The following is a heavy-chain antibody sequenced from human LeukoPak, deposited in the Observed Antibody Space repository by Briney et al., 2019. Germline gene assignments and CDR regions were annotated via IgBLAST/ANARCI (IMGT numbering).Heavy chain of an antibody. V-gene: IGHV3-48*01. CDR3: ARGQDYDFW. J-gene: IGHJ4*02. D-gene: IGHD3-3*01. CDR2: ISSSSSTI. CDR1: GFTFSSYS. Sequence: GGSLRLSCAASGFTFSSYSMNWVRQAPGKGPEWVSYISSSSSTIYYADSVKGRFTISRDNAKNSLYLQVNSLRAEDTAVYYCARGQDYDFWGGQGTLVTVSS.